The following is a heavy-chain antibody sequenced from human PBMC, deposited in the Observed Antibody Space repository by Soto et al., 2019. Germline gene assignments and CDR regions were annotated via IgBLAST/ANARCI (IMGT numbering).Heavy chain of an antibody. CDR1: GYTFTSYG. Sequence: QVQLVQSGAEVKKPGASVKVSCKASGYTFTSYGISWVRQAPGQGLEWMGWISAYNGNTNYAQKLQGRVTMTTDTSTSTAYMELMSLRSDDTAVYYCARSVSSTKHILYNWFDPWGQGTLVTVSS. J-gene: IGHJ5*02. D-gene: IGHD1-26*01. CDR3: ARSVSSTKHILYNWFDP. V-gene: IGHV1-18*01. CDR2: ISAYNGNT.